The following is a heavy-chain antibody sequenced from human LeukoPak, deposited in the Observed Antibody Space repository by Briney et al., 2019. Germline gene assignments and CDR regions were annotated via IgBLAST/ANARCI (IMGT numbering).Heavy chain of an antibody. V-gene: IGHV1-8*01. CDR1: GYTFTSYD. J-gene: IGHJ3*02. CDR2: TNPNSGNT. D-gene: IGHD6-13*01. Sequence: ASVKVSCKASGYTFTSYDINWVRQATGQGLEWMGWTNPNSGNTGYAQKFQGRVTMTRNTSISTAYMELSSLRSEDTAVYYCARGQLLAAGDAFDIWGQGTMVTVSS. CDR3: ARGQLLAAGDAFDI.